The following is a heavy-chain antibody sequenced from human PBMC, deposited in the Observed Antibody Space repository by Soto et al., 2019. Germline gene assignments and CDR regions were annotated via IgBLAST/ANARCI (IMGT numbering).Heavy chain of an antibody. CDR1: GYSFISYW. CDR3: ARIIGYCRNNDCSWTFDI. V-gene: IGHV5-51*01. Sequence: PGESLKISCKTSGYSFISYWVAWVRQLPGKGLEWMGTFYPGDSTSTYSPSFQGRVTTSVDKSISTAYLQLSSLKASDTAMYYCARIIGYCRNNDCSWTFDIWGQGTMVTVSS. D-gene: IGHD2-15*01. CDR2: FYPGDSTS. J-gene: IGHJ3*02.